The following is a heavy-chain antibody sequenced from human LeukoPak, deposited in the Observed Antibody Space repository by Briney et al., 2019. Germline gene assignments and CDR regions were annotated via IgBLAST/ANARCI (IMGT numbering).Heavy chain of an antibody. CDR3: ATTIFGVAKPDY. CDR2: IKQDGSEK. V-gene: IGHV3-7*01. D-gene: IGHD3-3*01. Sequence: GGSLRRSCAASGFTFSSYWMSWVRQAPGKGLEWVANIKQDGSEKYYVDSVKGRFTISRDNAKNSLYLQMNSLRAEDTAVYYCATTIFGVAKPDYWGQGPLVTVSS. J-gene: IGHJ4*02. CDR1: GFTFSSYW.